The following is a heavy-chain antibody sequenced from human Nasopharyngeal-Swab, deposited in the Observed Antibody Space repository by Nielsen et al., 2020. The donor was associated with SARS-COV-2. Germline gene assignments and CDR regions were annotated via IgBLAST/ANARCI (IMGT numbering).Heavy chain of an antibody. V-gene: IGHV4-39*01. CDR1: GGSISSSSYY. CDR2: IYYSGST. Sequence: SETLSLTCTVSGGSISSSSYYWGWIRQPPGKGLEWIGSIYYSGSTYYNPSLKSRVTISVDTSKNQFSLKLSSVTAVDTAVYYCATYPPLEWLSWVLWGQGTLVTVSS. J-gene: IGHJ4*02. D-gene: IGHD3-3*01. CDR3: ATYPPLEWLSWVL.